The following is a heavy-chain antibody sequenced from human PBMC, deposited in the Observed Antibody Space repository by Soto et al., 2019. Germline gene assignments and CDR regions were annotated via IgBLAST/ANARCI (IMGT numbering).Heavy chain of an antibody. Sequence: ASVKVSCKASGYTFTGYYMHWVRQAPGQGLEWMGWINPNSGGTNYAQKFQGWVTMTRDTSISTAYMELSRLRSDDTAVYYCARDQAYSSGWTGYYGMDVWGQGTTVTV. J-gene: IGHJ6*02. V-gene: IGHV1-2*04. CDR2: INPNSGGT. CDR1: GYTFTGYY. D-gene: IGHD6-19*01. CDR3: ARDQAYSSGWTGYYGMDV.